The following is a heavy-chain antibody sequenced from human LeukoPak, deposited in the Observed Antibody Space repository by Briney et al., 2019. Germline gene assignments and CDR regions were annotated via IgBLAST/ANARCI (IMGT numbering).Heavy chain of an antibody. V-gene: IGHV3-23*01. Sequence: PGGSLRLSCAASGFTFSSYGMSWVRQAPGRGLEWVSGISGSGGTTYYADSVKGRFTISRDNSKNTLYLQMNSLRAEDTAVYYCAKDRGRDSGYAAWVFDYWGQGTLVTVSS. CDR2: ISGSGGTT. CDR3: AKDRGRDSGYAAWVFDY. CDR1: GFTFSSYG. J-gene: IGHJ4*02. D-gene: IGHD5-12*01.